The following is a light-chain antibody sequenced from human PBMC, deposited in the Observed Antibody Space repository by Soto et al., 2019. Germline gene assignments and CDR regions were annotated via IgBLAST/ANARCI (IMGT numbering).Light chain of an antibody. CDR1: ESVNDY. Sequence: EIVLTQSPATLSLSPGERATLSCRASESVNDYLAWYQQKPGQAPRLLIYGASNRATGIPVRFSGSGSGTDFTLTISSLDPEDFAVYYCQHRGRWPRTFGQGTKLEI. CDR3: QHRGRWPRT. CDR2: GAS. J-gene: IGKJ2*01. V-gene: IGKV3-11*01.